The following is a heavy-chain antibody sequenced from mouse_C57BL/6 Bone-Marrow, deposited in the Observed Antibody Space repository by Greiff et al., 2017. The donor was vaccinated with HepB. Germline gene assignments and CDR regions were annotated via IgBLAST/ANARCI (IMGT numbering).Heavy chain of an antibody. D-gene: IGHD1-1*01. V-gene: IGHV1-26*01. CDR2: INPNNGGT. CDR3: ARGEDYYYGYFDY. J-gene: IGHJ2*01. Sequence: EVQLQQSGPELVKPGASVKISCKASGYTFTDYYMNWVKQSHGKSLEWIGDINPNNGGTSYNQKFKGKATLTVDKSSSTAYMELRSLTSEDSAVYYCARGEDYYYGYFDYWGQGTTLTVSS. CDR1: GYTFTDYY.